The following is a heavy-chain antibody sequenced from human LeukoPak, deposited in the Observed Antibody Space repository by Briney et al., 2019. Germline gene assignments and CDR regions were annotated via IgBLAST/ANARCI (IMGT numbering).Heavy chain of an antibody. CDR2: ISSSSSYI. CDR1: GFTFSSYS. V-gene: IGHV3-21*01. CDR3: ARDPPLDFDY. J-gene: IGHJ4*02. Sequence: GGSLRLSCAASGFTFSSYSMNWVRQAPGKGLEWVSSISSSSSYIYYADSVKGRFTISRDNAKSSLYLQMNSLRAEDTAVYYCARDPPLDFDYWGQGTLVTVSS.